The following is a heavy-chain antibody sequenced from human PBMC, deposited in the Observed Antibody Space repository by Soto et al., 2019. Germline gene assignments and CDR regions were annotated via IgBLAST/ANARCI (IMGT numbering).Heavy chain of an antibody. CDR3: ARAHVMGVAGSTFDY. V-gene: IGHV4-59*08. Sequence: PSETLSLTCTVSGGSISSYYLSWIRQPPGKGPEWIVSIYYSGTTFYNPSLMSRITITVDTSHNQLSLHLRSVTAADTAVYYCARAHVMGVAGSTFDYWGHGTLLTVSS. CDR1: GGSISSYY. CDR2: IYYSGTT. J-gene: IGHJ4*01. D-gene: IGHD6-19*01.